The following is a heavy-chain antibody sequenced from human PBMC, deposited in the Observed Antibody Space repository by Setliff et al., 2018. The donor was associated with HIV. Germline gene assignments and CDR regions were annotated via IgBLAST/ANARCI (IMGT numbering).Heavy chain of an antibody. CDR2: VYYSGST. Sequence: SETLSLTCSVSGGSIEFSSYYWGWIRQPPGKGLEWIGSVYYSGSTYYNPSLKSRLTVSVDTSTNKFSLKLSSVTAADTAVYYCARHSITLVVGVPERDDAFDIWGQGTMVTVSS. J-gene: IGHJ3*02. CDR3: ARHSITLVVGVPERDDAFDI. CDR1: GGSIEFSSYY. V-gene: IGHV4-39*01. D-gene: IGHD3-22*01.